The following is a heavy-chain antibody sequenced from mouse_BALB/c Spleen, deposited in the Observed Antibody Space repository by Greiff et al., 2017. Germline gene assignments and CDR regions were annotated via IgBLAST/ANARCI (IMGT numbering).Heavy chain of an antibody. CDR3: ARLRATYPSWFAY. CDR2: ISYSGST. Sequence: EVQLQESGPSLVKPSQTLSLTCSVTGDSITSGYWNWIRKFPGNKLEYMGYISYSGSTYYNPSLKSRISITRDTSKNQYYLQLNSVTTEDTATYYCARLRATYPSWFAYWGQGTLVTVSA. V-gene: IGHV3-8*02. CDR1: GDSITSGY. J-gene: IGHJ3*01. D-gene: IGHD3-1*01.